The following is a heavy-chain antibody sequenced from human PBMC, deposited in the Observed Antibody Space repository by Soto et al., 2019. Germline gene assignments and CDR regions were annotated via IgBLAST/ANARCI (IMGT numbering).Heavy chain of an antibody. Sequence: PGGSLRLSCAASGFPFRGYGMHRVRQAPGKGLEWVALITDDGSNKYYADSVKGRFTFSRDNSKNTLFLQMSSLRPDDTAVYYCAREPLLTMVRGAPPDSWGQGTLVTVSS. CDR3: AREPLLTMVRGAPPDS. V-gene: IGHV3-30-3*01. J-gene: IGHJ4*02. D-gene: IGHD3-10*01. CDR2: ITDDGSNK. CDR1: GFPFRGYG.